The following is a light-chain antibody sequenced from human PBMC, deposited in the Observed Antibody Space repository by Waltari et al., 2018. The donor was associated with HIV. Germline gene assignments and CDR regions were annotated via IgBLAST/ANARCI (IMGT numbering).Light chain of an antibody. CDR2: EVS. J-gene: IGLJ2*01. CDR3: CSYACSSTFVV. CDR1: SSDVGSYYL. V-gene: IGLV2-23*02. Sequence: QSALTQPASVSGSPGQSITISCTGTSSDVGSYYLVSWYQQHPGKAPKLMIYEVSKRPSGVSNRFSGSKSGNTASLTISGLQAEDEADYYCCSYACSSTFVVFGGGTKLTVL.